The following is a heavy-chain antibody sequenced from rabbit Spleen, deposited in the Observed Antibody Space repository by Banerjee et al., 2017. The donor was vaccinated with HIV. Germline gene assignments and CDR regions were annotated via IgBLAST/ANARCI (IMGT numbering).Heavy chain of an antibody. CDR2: INSFTGRA. Sequence: QEQVVESGGGLVQPEGSLTLTCKASGFDFSDGQVISWVRQAPGKGLEWIASINSFTGRAVYASWAKGRFTFSKTSSTTVTLQVTSLTAADTATYFCVREVAAKFSLWGQGTLVTVS. CDR3: VREVAAKFSL. CDR1: GFDFSDGQV. V-gene: IGHV1S45*01. J-gene: IGHJ4*01. D-gene: IGHD4-1*01.